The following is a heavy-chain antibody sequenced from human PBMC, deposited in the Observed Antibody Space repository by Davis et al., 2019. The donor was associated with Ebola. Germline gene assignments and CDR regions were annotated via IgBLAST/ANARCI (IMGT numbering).Heavy chain of an antibody. J-gene: IGHJ5*01. D-gene: IGHD6-13*01. CDR3: ARGPHTRGYSSSDS. CDR2: INPNSGGT. CDR1: GYTFTGYY. Sequence: ASVKVSCKASGYTFTGYYMHWVRQAPGQGLEWMGWINPNSGGTNYAQKFQGRVTMTRDTSISTAYMELSRLRSDDTAVYYCARGPHTRGYSSSDSWGQGTLVTVSS. V-gene: IGHV1-2*02.